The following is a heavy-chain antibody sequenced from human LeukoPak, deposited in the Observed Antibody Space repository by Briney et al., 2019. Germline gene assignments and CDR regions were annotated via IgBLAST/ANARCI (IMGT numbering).Heavy chain of an antibody. V-gene: IGHV3-30*18. CDR2: ISYDGSNK. D-gene: IGHD3-22*01. J-gene: IGHJ4*02. CDR1: GFTFSSYG. Sequence: GGSLRLSCAASGFTFSSYGMHWVRQAPGKGLEWVAVISYDGSNKYYADSVKGRFTISRDNSKNTLYLQMNSLRAEDTAVYYCAKGNNYYDSSGAIDYWGQGTLVTVSS. CDR3: AKGNNYYDSSGAIDY.